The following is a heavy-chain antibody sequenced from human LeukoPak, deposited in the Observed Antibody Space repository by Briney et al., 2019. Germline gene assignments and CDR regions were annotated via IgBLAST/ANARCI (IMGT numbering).Heavy chain of an antibody. Sequence: GGSLRLSCTASGFTFSSYAMSWVRQAPGKGLEWVSAISGSGGSTYYADSVKGRFTISRDNSKNTLYLQMNSLRAEDTAVYYCAKLKYSSSWYYFDYWGQGTLVTVSS. CDR2: ISGSGGST. D-gene: IGHD6-13*01. V-gene: IGHV3-23*01. CDR1: GFTFSSYA. CDR3: AKLKYSSSWYYFDY. J-gene: IGHJ4*02.